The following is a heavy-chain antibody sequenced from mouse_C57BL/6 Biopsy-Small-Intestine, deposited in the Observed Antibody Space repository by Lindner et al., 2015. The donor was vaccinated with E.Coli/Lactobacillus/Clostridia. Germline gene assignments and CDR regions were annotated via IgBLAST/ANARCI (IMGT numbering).Heavy chain of an antibody. V-gene: IGHV3-8*01. CDR2: ISYSGNT. D-gene: IGHD2-5*01. CDR3: ARCDSIYGVYFDY. CDR1: GYSITSAY. Sequence: VQLQESGPGLAKPSQTLSLTCSVTGYSITSAYWNWIRKFPGNKLEYMGYISYSGNTYYNPSLESRFSITRDTSKNQYYLQLNSVTTEDTAIYYCARCDSIYGVYFDYWGQGTTLTVSS. J-gene: IGHJ2*01.